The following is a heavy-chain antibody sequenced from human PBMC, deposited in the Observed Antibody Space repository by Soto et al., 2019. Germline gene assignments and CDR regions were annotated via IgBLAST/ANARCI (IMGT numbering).Heavy chain of an antibody. Sequence: QVQLVQSGAEVKKPGASVKVSCKASGYTFTGYYMHWVRQAPGQGLEWMGWINPNSGGTNYAQKFQGWVTMTRDTSISTAYMELSRLRSDDTAVYYCARGVYYDSSGYVPFAYWGQGTLVTVSS. J-gene: IGHJ4*02. CDR3: ARGVYYDSSGYVPFAY. CDR2: INPNSGGT. CDR1: GYTFTGYY. V-gene: IGHV1-2*04. D-gene: IGHD3-22*01.